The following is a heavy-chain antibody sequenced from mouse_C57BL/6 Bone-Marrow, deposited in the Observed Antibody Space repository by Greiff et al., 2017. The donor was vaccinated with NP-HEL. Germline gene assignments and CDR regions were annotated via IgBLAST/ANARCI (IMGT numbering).Heavy chain of an antibody. Sequence: EVQLQQSGPELVKPGASVKMSCKASGYTFTDYNMHWVKQSHGKSLEGIGYITPNNGGTSYNQKFKGKATLTVNKSSSTAYMELRSLTSEDSAVYYCARQAVGQLRLLAWFAYWGQGTLVTVSA. CDR3: ARQAVGQLRLLAWFAY. J-gene: IGHJ3*01. CDR2: ITPNNGGT. D-gene: IGHD3-2*02. V-gene: IGHV1-22*01. CDR1: GYTFTDYN.